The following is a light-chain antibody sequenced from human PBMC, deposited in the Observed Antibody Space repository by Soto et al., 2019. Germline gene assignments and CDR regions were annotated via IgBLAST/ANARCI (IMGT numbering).Light chain of an antibody. J-gene: IGLJ3*02. CDR2: DVS. Sequence: QSALTQPASVSGSLGQSITISCTGAASDIGYYNFVSWYQQHPATAPKLIIYDVSHRPSGISFRVSGSKSDNTASLTISGLRAEDEAAYYCASYTGTDTPWVFGGGTKLTVL. V-gene: IGLV2-14*03. CDR3: ASYTGTDTPWV. CDR1: ASDIGYYNF.